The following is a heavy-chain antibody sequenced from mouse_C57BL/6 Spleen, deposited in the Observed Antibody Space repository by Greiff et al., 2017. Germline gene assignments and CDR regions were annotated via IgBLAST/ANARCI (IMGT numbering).Heavy chain of an antibody. J-gene: IGHJ4*01. CDR3: TAANWDDAMDY. CDR2: IDPEDGDT. V-gene: IGHV14-1*01. CDR1: GFNIKDYY. D-gene: IGHD4-1*01. Sequence: EVQLQQSGAELVRPGASVKLSCTASGFNIKDYYMHWVKQRPEQGLEWIGRIDPEDGDTEYAPKFQGKATMTADTSSNTAYLQLSSLTSEDTAVYYCTAANWDDAMDYWGQGTSVTVSS.